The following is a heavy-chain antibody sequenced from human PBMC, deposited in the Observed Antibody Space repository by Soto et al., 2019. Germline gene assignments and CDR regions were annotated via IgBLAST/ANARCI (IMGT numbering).Heavy chain of an antibody. J-gene: IGHJ6*02. CDR3: ASDLSGRADV. D-gene: IGHD3-10*01. Sequence: GGSLRLSCAASGFTFSSYWMHWVRQAPGKGLVWVSRMNEDGGTTDYADSVKGRFTISRDNTKNTLYLQMNSLRVEDTAVYYCASDLSGRADVWGQGTTVTVSS. V-gene: IGHV3-74*01. CDR1: GFTFSSYW. CDR2: MNEDGGTT.